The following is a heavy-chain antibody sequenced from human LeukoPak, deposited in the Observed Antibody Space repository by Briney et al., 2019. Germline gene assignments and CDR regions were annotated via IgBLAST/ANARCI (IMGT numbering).Heavy chain of an antibody. CDR3: AKDKGALRYFDDY. CDR2: IIPALGTA. V-gene: IGHV1-69*10. CDR1: GDNFSMFG. Sequence: EASVKVSCKASGDNFSMFGFSWVRQAPGQGLEWMGGIIPALGTANYAQKFQGRVTMTRDTSTGTFYMELSSLRSEDTAVYYCAKDKGALRYFDDYWGQGTLVTVSS. D-gene: IGHD3-9*01. J-gene: IGHJ4*02.